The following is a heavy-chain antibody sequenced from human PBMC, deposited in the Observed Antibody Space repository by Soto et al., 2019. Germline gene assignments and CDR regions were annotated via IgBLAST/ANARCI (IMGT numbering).Heavy chain of an antibody. J-gene: IGHJ4*02. CDR1: GFSFPTYA. CDR3: ARGGPRDGYRDLDY. CDR2: ITHSSDGS. V-gene: IGHV3-23*01. Sequence: EVQLLESGGDLVQPGGSLRLSCAASGFSFPTYAMTWVRRAPGKGLEWVSTITHSSDGSYYADSVMGRFTISRDNSENTLYLQMSGLRAEDTAVYYCARGGPRDGYRDLDYWGQGTQVTVSS. D-gene: IGHD5-18*01.